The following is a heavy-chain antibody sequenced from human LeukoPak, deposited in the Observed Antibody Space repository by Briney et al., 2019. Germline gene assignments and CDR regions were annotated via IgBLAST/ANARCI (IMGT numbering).Heavy chain of an antibody. J-gene: IGHJ4*02. V-gene: IGHV1-69*04. CDR1: GGTFSSYA. Sequence: KVSCKASGGTFSSYAISWVRQAPGQGLEWMGRIIPIFGMANYAQKFQGRVTITADKSTSTAYMELSSLRSEDTAVYYCARDAHFYGDYTFDYWGQGTLVTVSS. CDR3: ARDAHFYGDYTFDY. CDR2: IIPIFGMA. D-gene: IGHD4-17*01.